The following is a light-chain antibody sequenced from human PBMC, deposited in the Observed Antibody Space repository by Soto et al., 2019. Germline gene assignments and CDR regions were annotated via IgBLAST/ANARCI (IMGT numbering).Light chain of an antibody. CDR1: QSVGSTY. J-gene: IGKJ1*01. Sequence: EIVLTQSPGTLSLSPGERATLSCRASQSVGSTYLAWYQQKPGQAPRLLIYGASSRATGIPDTFSGSGSGTDFTLTISRLEPEDFAVYSCQQYHSSPQTFGQGTKVEIK. CDR3: QQYHSSPQT. CDR2: GAS. V-gene: IGKV3-20*01.